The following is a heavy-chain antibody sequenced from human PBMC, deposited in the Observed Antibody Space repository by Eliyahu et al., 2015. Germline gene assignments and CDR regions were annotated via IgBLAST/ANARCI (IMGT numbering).Heavy chain of an antibody. D-gene: IGHD4-17*01. CDR3: ARMSDTYGDYAGNGYYYYGMDV. CDR1: GFSLSXSGMC. V-gene: IGHV2-70*01. J-gene: IGHJ6*04. CDR2: IDWDDDK. Sequence: QVTLRESGPALVKPTQTLTLTCTFSGFSLSXSGMCVXWIXQPPGKALEWLALIDWDDDKYYSTSLKTRLTISKDTSKNQVVLTMTNMDPVDTATYYCARMSDTYGDYAGNGYYYYGMDVWGKGTTVTVSS.